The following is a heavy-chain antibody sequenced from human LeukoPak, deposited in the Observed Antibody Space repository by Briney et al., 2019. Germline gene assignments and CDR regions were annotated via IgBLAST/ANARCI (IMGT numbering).Heavy chain of an antibody. CDR1: GYSFTSYW. CDR2: IYPGDSDT. CDR3: ARLGDSSSWYGDYYYYYMDV. Sequence: GESLKISCKGSGYSFTSYWIGWVRQMPGKGLEWMGIIYPGDSDTRYSPSFQGQVTISADKSISTAYLQWSSLKASDTAMYYCARLGDSSSWYGDYYYYYMDVWGKGTTVTISS. J-gene: IGHJ6*03. V-gene: IGHV5-51*01. D-gene: IGHD6-13*01.